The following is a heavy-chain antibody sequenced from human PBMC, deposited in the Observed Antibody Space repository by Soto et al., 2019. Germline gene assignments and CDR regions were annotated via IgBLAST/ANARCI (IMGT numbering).Heavy chain of an antibody. Sequence: KTSETLSLPCTVSGGTITSDDYHWPWIRQPPRKGLPWIGFIYYRGTYYKPSLRGRVTISVDTSKNEFALKLSSVTAADTAVYYCARDLAYCASGSCYAKWGSWGQGTLVTVSS. CDR3: ARDLAYCASGSCYAKWGS. D-gene: IGHD2-15*01. J-gene: IGHJ4*02. V-gene: IGHV4-30-4*01. CDR1: GGTITSDDYH. CDR2: IYYRGT.